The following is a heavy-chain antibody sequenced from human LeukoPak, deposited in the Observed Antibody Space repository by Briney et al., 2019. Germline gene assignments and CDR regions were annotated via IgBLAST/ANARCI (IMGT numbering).Heavy chain of an antibody. D-gene: IGHD2-2*01. V-gene: IGHV1-2*02. CDR2: INPNSGGT. Sequence: ASVKVSCKASGYTFTGYYMHWVRQAPGQGLEWMGWINPNSGGTNYAQKFQGRVTMTRDTSISTAYMELSRLRSDDTAVYYCATSWGGCSSTSCYSHWGQGTLVTVSS. CDR3: ATSWGGCSSTSCYSH. J-gene: IGHJ4*02. CDR1: GYTFTGYY.